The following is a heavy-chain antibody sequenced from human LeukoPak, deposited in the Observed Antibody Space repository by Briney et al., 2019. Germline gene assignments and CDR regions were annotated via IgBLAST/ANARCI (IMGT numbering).Heavy chain of an antibody. CDR3: ARGPYSSGWSNYYYGMDV. CDR1: GGSMSSYY. Sequence: SETLSLTCTVSGGSMSSYYWSWIRQPPGKGLEWIGYIYNSGGTKYNPSLKGRVTISVDTSKNQFSLKLSSVTAADTAVYYCARGPYSSGWSNYYYGMDVWGQGTTVTVSS. D-gene: IGHD6-19*01. V-gene: IGHV4-59*12. CDR2: IYNSGGT. J-gene: IGHJ6*02.